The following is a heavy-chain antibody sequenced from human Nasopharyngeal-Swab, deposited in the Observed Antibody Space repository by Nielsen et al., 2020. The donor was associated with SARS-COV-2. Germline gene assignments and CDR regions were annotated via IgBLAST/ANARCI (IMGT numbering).Heavy chain of an antibody. CDR2: INAGNGNT. V-gene: IGHV1-3*01. Sequence: WVRQAPGQRLEWIGWINAGNGNTKYSQKFQGRVTITRDTSASTAYMELSSLRSEDTAVYYCASSTAAGTNYYYYYMDVWGKGTTVTVSS. CDR3: ASSTAAGTNYYYYYMDV. J-gene: IGHJ6*03. D-gene: IGHD6-13*01.